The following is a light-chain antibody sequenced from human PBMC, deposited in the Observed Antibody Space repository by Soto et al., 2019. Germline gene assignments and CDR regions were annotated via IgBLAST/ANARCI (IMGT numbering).Light chain of an antibody. J-gene: IGLJ2*01. CDR2: EVN. CDR3: SSYTSSNTVV. Sequence: QSALTQPASVSGSPGQSITISCTGTSSDVGAYDYVSWYQQHPGKAPKLLIYEVNYRPSEFSSRFSGSKSGNTASLTISGLQAEDEADYYCSSYTSSNTVVFGGGTKVTVL. CDR1: SSDVGAYDY. V-gene: IGLV2-14*01.